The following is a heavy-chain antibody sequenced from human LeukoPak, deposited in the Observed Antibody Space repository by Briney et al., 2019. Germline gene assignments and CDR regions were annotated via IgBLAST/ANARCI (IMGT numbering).Heavy chain of an antibody. Sequence: WLRQAPDKGLEWVAFIRYDGSNKYYADSVKGRFTISRDNSKNTLYLQMKSLRAEDTAVYYCAKGGGYEAQYYYYYLDVWGKGTTVTISS. J-gene: IGHJ6*03. CDR2: IRYDGSNK. D-gene: IGHD5-12*01. V-gene: IGHV3-30*02. CDR3: AKGGGYEAQYYYYYLDV.